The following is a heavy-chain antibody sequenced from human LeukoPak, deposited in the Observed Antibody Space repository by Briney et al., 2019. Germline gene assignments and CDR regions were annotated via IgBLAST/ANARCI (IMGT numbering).Heavy chain of an antibody. CDR1: GYSISSGYY. D-gene: IGHD5-12*01. J-gene: IGHJ4*02. CDR2: IYHSGST. CDR3: ARHGGHSGFDPYDY. V-gene: IGHV4-38-2*01. Sequence: PSETLSLTCAVSGYSISSGYYWAWIRQPPGKGLEWIGSIYHSGSTYYKPSLKSRVTISVDTSKNQFSLKVTSVTAADTAVYYCARHGGHSGFDPYDYWGRGTLVTVSS.